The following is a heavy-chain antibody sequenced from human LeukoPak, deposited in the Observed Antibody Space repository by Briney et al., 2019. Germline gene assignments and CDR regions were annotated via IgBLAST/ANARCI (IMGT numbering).Heavy chain of an antibody. CDR1: GFTFSSYS. CDR3: ARDRSGSSWLLDAFDI. V-gene: IGHV3-7*01. D-gene: IGHD6-13*01. Sequence: GGSLRLSCAASGFTFSSYSMNWVRQAPGKGLEWVANIKGDGSEGNYVGSVKGRFTVSRDNAKNLLYLQLNNLRAEDTAVYYCARDRSGSSWLLDAFDIWGQGTMVTVSS. J-gene: IGHJ3*02. CDR2: IKGDGSEG.